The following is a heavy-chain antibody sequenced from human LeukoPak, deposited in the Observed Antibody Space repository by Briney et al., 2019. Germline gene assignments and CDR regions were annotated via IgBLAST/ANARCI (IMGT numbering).Heavy chain of an antibody. CDR2: IYYSGST. J-gene: IGHJ3*02. Sequence: SETLSLTCAVSADSISSGGYSWSWIRQPPGKGLEWIGHIYYSGSTNYNPSLKSRVTISVDTSKNQFSLKLSSVTAADTAVYYCARGRIQLSARAFDIWGQGTMVTVSS. D-gene: IGHD5-18*01. V-gene: IGHV4-61*08. CDR1: ADSISSGGYS. CDR3: ARGRIQLSARAFDI.